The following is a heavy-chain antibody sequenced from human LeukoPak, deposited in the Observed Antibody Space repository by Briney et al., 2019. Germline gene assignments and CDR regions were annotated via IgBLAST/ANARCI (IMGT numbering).Heavy chain of an antibody. V-gene: IGHV3-30-3*01. Sequence: AGGSLRLSCAASGFTFSSYAMHWVRQAPGKGLEWVAVISYDGSNKYYADSVKGRFTISRDNSKNTLYLQMNSLRAEDTAVYYCARDLSSSWSDGHNWFDPWGQGTLVTVSS. D-gene: IGHD6-13*01. J-gene: IGHJ5*02. CDR2: ISYDGSNK. CDR1: GFTFSSYA. CDR3: ARDLSSSWSDGHNWFDP.